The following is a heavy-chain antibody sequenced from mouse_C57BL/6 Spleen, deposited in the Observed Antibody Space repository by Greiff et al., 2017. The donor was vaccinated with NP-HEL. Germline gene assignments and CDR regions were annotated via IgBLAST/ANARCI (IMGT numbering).Heavy chain of an antibody. D-gene: IGHD4-1*01. CDR1: GYTFTDYE. CDR2: IDPETGGT. Sequence: QVQLQQSGAELVRPGASVTLSCKASGYTFTDYEMHWVKQTPVHGLEWIGAIDPETGGTAYTQKFKGKAILTADKSSSTAYMELRSLTSADSTVYYCTRGRLGPWIAYWGQGTLVTVSA. J-gene: IGHJ3*01. CDR3: TRGRLGPWIAY. V-gene: IGHV1-15*01.